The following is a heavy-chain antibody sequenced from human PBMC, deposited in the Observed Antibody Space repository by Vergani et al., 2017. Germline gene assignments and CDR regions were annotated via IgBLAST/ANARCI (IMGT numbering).Heavy chain of an antibody. CDR1: GFTFSSSA. D-gene: IGHD2-2*01. J-gene: IGHJ3*02. Sequence: QVQLVESGGGVVQPGRSLRLSCAASGFTFSSSAMHWVRQAPGKGLEWVAVISYHGANEYYTDSVKGRFTISRDNSKNTLDLQMISLIAEDKAVYYCAVTGDCLSVNCYRAFHIWGQGTMVTVSS. CDR3: AVTGDCLSVNCYRAFHI. V-gene: IGHV3-30-3*01. CDR2: ISYHGANE.